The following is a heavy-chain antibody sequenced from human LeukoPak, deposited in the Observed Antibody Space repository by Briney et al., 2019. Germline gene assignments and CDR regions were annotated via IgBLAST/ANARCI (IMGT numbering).Heavy chain of an antibody. CDR3: ARDPYDSSAQSDY. CDR1: GFTFSSYW. D-gene: IGHD3-22*01. Sequence: PGGSLRLSCAASGFTFSSYWMHWVRHAPGKGLVWVARINSDGSSTSYADSVKGRFTISRDNAKNTLYLQMNSLRAEDTAVYYCARDPYDSSAQSDYWGQGTQVAVS. V-gene: IGHV3-74*01. J-gene: IGHJ4*02. CDR2: INSDGSST.